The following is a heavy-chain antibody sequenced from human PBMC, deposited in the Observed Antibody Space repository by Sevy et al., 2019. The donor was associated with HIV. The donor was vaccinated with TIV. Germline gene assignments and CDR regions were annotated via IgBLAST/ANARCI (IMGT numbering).Heavy chain of an antibody. J-gene: IGHJ5*02. Sequence: GGSLRLSCTASGFTFSSYDMNWVRQAPGKGLEWVSKISSSGSSIYYADSVKGRFTISRDNAKNSLNLQMNSLRAEDMAVYYCTRNGGAFDKGFDPWGQGTLVTVSS. CDR3: TRNGGAFDKGFDP. V-gene: IGHV3-48*03. D-gene: IGHD3-10*01. CDR2: ISSSGSSI. CDR1: GFTFSSYD.